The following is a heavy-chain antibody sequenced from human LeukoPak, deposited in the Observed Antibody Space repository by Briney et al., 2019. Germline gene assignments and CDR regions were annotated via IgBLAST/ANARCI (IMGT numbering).Heavy chain of an antibody. D-gene: IGHD3-22*01. CDR1: GFTFSSYW. CDR3: ARDDSSGPRDY. CDR2: IKQDGSEQ. V-gene: IGHV3-7*01. Sequence: GGSLRLSCTASGFTFSSYWMSWVRQAPGKGLEWVANIKQDGSEQYYVDSVERRFIICSNYDKNSLYLQMNSLSAEDTADYYWARDDSSGPRDYWGQGTLVTVSS. J-gene: IGHJ4*02.